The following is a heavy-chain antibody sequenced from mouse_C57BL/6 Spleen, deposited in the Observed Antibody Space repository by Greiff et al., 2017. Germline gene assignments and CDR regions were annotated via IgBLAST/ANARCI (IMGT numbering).Heavy chain of an antibody. J-gene: IGHJ4*01. V-gene: IGHV1-61*01. CDR3: ANIGHNSGYDYAMDY. Sequence: VQLQQPGAELVRPGSLVKLSCKASGYTFTSYWMDWVKQRPGQGLEWIGNIYPSDSETYYNQKFQDKATLTVDKSSSTAYMQLSSLTSEDSAVYYCANIGHNSGYDYAMDYWGQGTSVTVSS. CDR1: GYTFTSYW. CDR2: IYPSDSET. D-gene: IGHD3-2*02.